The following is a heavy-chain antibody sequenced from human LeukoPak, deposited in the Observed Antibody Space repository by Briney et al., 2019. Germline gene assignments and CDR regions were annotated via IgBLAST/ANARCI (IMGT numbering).Heavy chain of an antibody. V-gene: IGHV3-30*03. J-gene: IGHJ4*02. Sequence: GGSLRLSCAASGFTFSSYGMHWVRQAPGKGLEWVAVISYDGSNKYYADSEKGRFTISRDNAKNSLYLQMNSLRAEDTAVYYCARGGITMVRGLPFDYWGQGTLVTVSS. CDR2: ISYDGSNK. CDR1: GFTFSSYG. D-gene: IGHD3-10*01. CDR3: ARGGITMVRGLPFDY.